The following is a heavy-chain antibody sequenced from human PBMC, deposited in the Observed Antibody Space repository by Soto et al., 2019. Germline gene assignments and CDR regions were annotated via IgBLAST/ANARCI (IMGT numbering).Heavy chain of an antibody. D-gene: IGHD6-13*01. V-gene: IGHV4-59*08. J-gene: IGHJ3*02. CDR2: IYYSGST. Sequence: QVQLQESGPGLVKPSETLSLTCTVSGGSISSYYWSWIRQPPGKGLEWIGYIYYSGSTNYNPSLKSRVTISVDTSKNEFSLKLSSVTAADTAVYYCARQSSSWYEKNDAFDIWGQGTMVTVSS. CDR1: GGSISSYY. CDR3: ARQSSSWYEKNDAFDI.